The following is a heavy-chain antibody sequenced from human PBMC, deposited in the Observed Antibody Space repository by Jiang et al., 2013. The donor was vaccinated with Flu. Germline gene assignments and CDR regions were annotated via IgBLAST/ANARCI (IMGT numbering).Heavy chain of an antibody. CDR1: GFTFSSYA. J-gene: IGHJ4*02. D-gene: IGHD2-15*01. Sequence: QLVESGGGVVQPGRSLRLSCAASGFTFSSYAMHWVRQAPGKGLEWVAVISYDGSNKYYADSVKGRFTISRDNSKNTLYLQMNSLRAEDTAVYYCARGSGVVAANYYFDYWGQGTLVTVSS. CDR3: ARGSGVVAANYYFDY. V-gene: IGHV3-30-3*01. CDR2: ISYDGSNK.